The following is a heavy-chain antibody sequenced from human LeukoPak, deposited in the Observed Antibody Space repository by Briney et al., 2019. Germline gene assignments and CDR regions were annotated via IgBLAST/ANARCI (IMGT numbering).Heavy chain of an antibody. CDR2: IIPIFGTA. CDR1: GGTFSSYA. Sequence: SVKVSCKASGGTFSSYAISWVRQAPGHGLEWMGGIIPIFGTANYAQKLQGRVTMTTDTSTSTAYMELRSLRSDDTAVYYCARDPAYRGAQMEYWGQGTLVTVSS. V-gene: IGHV1-69*05. D-gene: IGHD3-10*01. CDR3: ARDPAYRGAQMEY. J-gene: IGHJ4*02.